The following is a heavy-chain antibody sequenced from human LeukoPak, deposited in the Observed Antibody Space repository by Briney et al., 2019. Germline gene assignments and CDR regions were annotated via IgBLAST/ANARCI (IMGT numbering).Heavy chain of an antibody. D-gene: IGHD2-2*01. V-gene: IGHV4-34*01. CDR2: INHSGST. J-gene: IGHJ6*02. Sequence: TSETLSLTCAVYGGSFSGYYWSWIRQPPGKGLEWIGEINHSGSTNYNPSLKSRVTISVDTSKNQFSLKLSSVTAADTAVYYCARQMPPPYYGMDVWGQGTTVTVSS. CDR1: GGSFSGYY. CDR3: ARQMPPPYYGMDV.